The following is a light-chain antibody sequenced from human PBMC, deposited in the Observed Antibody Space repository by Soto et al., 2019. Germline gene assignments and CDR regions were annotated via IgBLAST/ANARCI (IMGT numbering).Light chain of an antibody. V-gene: IGKV1-5*03. J-gene: IGKJ1*01. CDR3: QQYNSYSPWT. Sequence: DIQMTQSPSTLSGSVGDRVTITCRASQTISSWLAWYQQKPGKAPKLLIYKASTLKSGVPSRFSGSGSGTEFTLTISSLQPDDFATYYCQQYNSYSPWTFGQGTNADIK. CDR1: QTISSW. CDR2: KAS.